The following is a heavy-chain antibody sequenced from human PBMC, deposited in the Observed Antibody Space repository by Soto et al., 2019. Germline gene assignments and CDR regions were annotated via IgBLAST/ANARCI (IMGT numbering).Heavy chain of an antibody. CDR2: IIPALGTA. Sequence: QDQLVQSGAEVKKPGSSVKVSCKASGGTFSSHTFSWVRQAPGQGLEWMGRIIPALGTATYAQKFQGRVTLTADESATTVYMELNSLRSEDTAVYYCARPAFGDYWYFDLWGRGTLVTVSS. CDR3: ARPAFGDYWYFDL. J-gene: IGHJ2*01. CDR1: GGTFSSHT. V-gene: IGHV1-69*08. D-gene: IGHD4-17*01.